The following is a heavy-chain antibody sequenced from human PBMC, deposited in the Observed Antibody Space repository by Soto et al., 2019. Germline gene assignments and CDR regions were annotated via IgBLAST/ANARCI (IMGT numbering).Heavy chain of an antibody. Sequence: SETLCLTCAVSGGSIISCGYSWSWIRQPPGKGLEWIGYIYHSGSTYYNPSLKSRVTISVDRSKNQFSLKLSSVTAADTAVYYCARIYYYDSSGYAPSYYFDYWGQGTLVTVSS. V-gene: IGHV4-30-2*01. CDR1: GGSIISCGYS. CDR3: ARIYYYDSSGYAPSYYFDY. D-gene: IGHD3-22*01. CDR2: IYHSGST. J-gene: IGHJ4*02.